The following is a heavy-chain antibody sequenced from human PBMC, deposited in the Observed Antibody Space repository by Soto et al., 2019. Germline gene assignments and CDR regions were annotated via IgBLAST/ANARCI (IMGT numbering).Heavy chain of an antibody. Sequence: SETLSLTCAVSGGSISSGGYSWSWIRQPPGKGLEWIGYIYHSGSTYYNPSLKSRVTISVDRSKNQFSPKLSSVTAADTAVYYCARDAVYYYGSGSYSWFDPWGQGTLVTVSS. CDR1: GGSISSGGYS. J-gene: IGHJ5*02. CDR3: ARDAVYYYGSGSYSWFDP. CDR2: IYHSGST. V-gene: IGHV4-30-2*01. D-gene: IGHD3-10*01.